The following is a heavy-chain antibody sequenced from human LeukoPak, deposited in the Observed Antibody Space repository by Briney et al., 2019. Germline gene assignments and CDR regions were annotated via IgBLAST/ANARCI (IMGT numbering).Heavy chain of an antibody. V-gene: IGHV3-23*01. CDR3: AKAGPGSRYGGNSNYYFDY. Sequence: PGGSLRLSCAASGFTFSSYSMNWVRQAPGKGLEWVSAISGSGGSTYYADSVKGRFTISRDNSKNTLYLQMNSLRAEDTAVYYCAKAGPGSRYGGNSNYYFDYWGQGTLVTVSS. CDR1: GFTFSSYS. J-gene: IGHJ4*02. D-gene: IGHD4-23*01. CDR2: ISGSGGST.